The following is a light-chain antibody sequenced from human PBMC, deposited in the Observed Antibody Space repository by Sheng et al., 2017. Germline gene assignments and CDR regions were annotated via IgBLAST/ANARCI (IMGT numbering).Light chain of an antibody. CDR2: EDT. CDR3: QTWDSDSPYV. J-gene: IGLJ1*01. V-gene: IGLV3-1*01. CDR1: KLGERF. Sequence: SYELTQPPSVSVSAGQTASITCSGDKLGERFACWYQQRPGQSPVLLIYEDTKRPPGIPERFSGSNSGSTATLTISGTQAMDEADYYCQTWDSDSPYVFGSGTRVTVL.